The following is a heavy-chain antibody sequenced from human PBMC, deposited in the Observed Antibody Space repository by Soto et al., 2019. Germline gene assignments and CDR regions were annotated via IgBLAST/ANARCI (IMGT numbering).Heavy chain of an antibody. J-gene: IGHJ5*02. V-gene: IGHV1-24*01. CDR1: GYTLTELS. D-gene: IGHD5-12*01. CDR2: FDREDGET. Sequence: ASGKVSCKVSGYTLTELSMHWVRQAPGKGPEWMGGFDREDGETIYAQKFQGRVTMTEDTSTDTAYMELSSLRSEDTAVYYCACSRGHDLLLLLPWGQATLVNVSS. CDR3: ACSRGHDLLLLLP.